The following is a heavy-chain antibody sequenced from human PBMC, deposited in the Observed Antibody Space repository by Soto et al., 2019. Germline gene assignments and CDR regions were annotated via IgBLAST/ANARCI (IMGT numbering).Heavy chain of an antibody. CDR1: AGSIISGGHY. CDR2: IYYSGST. J-gene: IGHJ4*02. Sequence: QVQLQESGPGLVKPSQTLSLTCTVSAGSIISGGHYWSWIRQHPAKGLEWIGYIYYSGSTYYNPSLNSRATISVDTSKNQFSLKLSSVTAADTAVYYCARAAMTTMTTTWFDYWGQGTLVTVSS. V-gene: IGHV4-31*03. CDR3: ARAAMTTMTTTWFDY. D-gene: IGHD4-17*01.